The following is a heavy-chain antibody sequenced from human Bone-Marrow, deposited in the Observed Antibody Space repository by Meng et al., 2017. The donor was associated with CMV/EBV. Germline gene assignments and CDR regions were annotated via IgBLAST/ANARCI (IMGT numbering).Heavy chain of an antibody. V-gene: IGHV3-21*01. Sequence: ESLKISCAASGFSLSGSSMSWLRQAPGKGLVWVSTIGNGGHTYYADSVKGRFTVSRDDAENELYLHMSSLRVEDTAVYFCARDGTGWSRDHWGQGALVTVSS. CDR1: GFSLSGSS. J-gene: IGHJ4*02. CDR3: ARDGTGWSRDH. CDR2: IGNGGHT. D-gene: IGHD6-19*01.